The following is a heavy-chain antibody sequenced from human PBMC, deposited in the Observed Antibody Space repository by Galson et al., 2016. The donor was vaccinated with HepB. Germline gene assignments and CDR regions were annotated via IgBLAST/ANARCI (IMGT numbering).Heavy chain of an antibody. V-gene: IGHV3-30*07. Sequence: SVKCRFTISRDSSKNTVFLQMNSLRVEDTAVYYCARFDSSGWYYYLDYWGQGTLVTVSS. D-gene: IGHD6-19*01. CDR3: ARFDSSGWYYYLDY. J-gene: IGHJ4*02.